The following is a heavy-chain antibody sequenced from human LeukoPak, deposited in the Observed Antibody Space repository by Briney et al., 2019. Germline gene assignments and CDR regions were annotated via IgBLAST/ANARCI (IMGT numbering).Heavy chain of an antibody. CDR2: FIPIFDMT. J-gene: IGHJ6*03. Sequence: ASVKVSCKASGGTFSNYEIHWVRQAPGQGFEWMGGFIPIFDMTNYAQRFQGRVTITADKSTSTAYMELSSLRSEDTAVYYCARDHPPERNREGYYYYYMDVWGKGTTVTVSS. CDR1: GGTFSNYE. D-gene: IGHD1-26*01. V-gene: IGHV1-69*10. CDR3: ARDHPPERNREGYYYYYMDV.